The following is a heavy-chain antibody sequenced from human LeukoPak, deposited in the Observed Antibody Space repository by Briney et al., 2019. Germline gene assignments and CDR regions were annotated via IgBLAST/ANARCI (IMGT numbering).Heavy chain of an antibody. CDR1: GFTFSSCA. CDR2: ISYDGSNK. V-gene: IGHV3-30-3*01. Sequence: GGSLRLSCAASGFTFSSCAMHWVRQAPGKGLEWVAVISYDGSNKYYADSVKGRFTISRDNSKNTLYLQMNSLRAEDTAVYYCARDTHFRVGDRSAFDIWGQGTMVTVSS. D-gene: IGHD3-3*01. CDR3: ARDTHFRVGDRSAFDI. J-gene: IGHJ3*02.